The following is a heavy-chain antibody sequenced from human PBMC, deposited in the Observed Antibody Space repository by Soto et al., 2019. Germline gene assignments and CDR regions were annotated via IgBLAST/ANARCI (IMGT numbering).Heavy chain of an antibody. J-gene: IGHJ6*02. CDR2: ISGSGGST. Sequence: GGFLRLSCAASGFTFSSYAMSWVRQAPGKGLEWVSAISGSGGSTYYADSVKGRFTISRDNSKNTLYLQMNSLRAEDTAVYYCAKVKGLRYYYYGMDVWGQGTTVTVSS. CDR1: GFTFSSYA. CDR3: AKVKGLRYYYYGMDV. V-gene: IGHV3-23*01.